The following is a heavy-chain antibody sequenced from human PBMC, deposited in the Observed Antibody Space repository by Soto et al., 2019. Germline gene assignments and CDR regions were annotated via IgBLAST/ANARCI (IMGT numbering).Heavy chain of an antibody. CDR1: GFTVSSNY. J-gene: IGHJ6*03. V-gene: IGHV3-66*01. Sequence: PGGSLRLSCAASGFTVSSNYMSWVRQAPGKGLEWVSVIYSGGSTYYADSVKGRFTISRDNSKNTLYLQMNSLRAEDTAVYYCARDFHKGPVAAAGTFDYYYYMDVWGKGTTVTVSS. CDR3: ARDFHKGPVAAAGTFDYYYYMDV. CDR2: IYSGGST. D-gene: IGHD6-13*01.